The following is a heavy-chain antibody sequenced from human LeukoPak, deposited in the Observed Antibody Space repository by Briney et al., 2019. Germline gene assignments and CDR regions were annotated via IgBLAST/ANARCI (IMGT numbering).Heavy chain of an antibody. CDR3: ARESYDSSGYLPFDI. V-gene: IGHV4-59*01. J-gene: IGHJ3*02. D-gene: IGHD3-22*01. CDR1: GGSISSYY. CDR2: IYYSGST. Sequence: SETPSLTCTVSGGSISSYYWSWIRQPPGKGLEWIGYIYYSGSTNYNPSLKSRVTISVDTSKNQFSLKLSSVTAADTAVYYCARESYDSSGYLPFDIWGQGTMVTVSS.